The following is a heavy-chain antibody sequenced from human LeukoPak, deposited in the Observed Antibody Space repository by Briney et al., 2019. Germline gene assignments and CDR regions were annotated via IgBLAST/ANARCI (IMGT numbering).Heavy chain of an antibody. Sequence: GASVKVSCKASGFTFTSSAMQWVRQARGQRLEWIGWIVVGSGNTNCAQKFQERVTITRDMSTSTAYMELSSLRSEDTAVYYCAASVQQLPYYFDYWGQGTLVTVSS. J-gene: IGHJ4*02. CDR1: GFTFTSSA. V-gene: IGHV1-58*02. CDR3: AASVQQLPYYFDY. CDR2: IVVGSGNT. D-gene: IGHD6-13*01.